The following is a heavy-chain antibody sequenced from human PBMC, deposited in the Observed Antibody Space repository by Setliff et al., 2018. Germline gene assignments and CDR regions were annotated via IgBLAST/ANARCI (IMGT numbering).Heavy chain of an antibody. V-gene: IGHV3-23*01. CDR1: GFTFTNYA. CDR3: AKDISRTGYYYFDY. J-gene: IGHJ4*02. D-gene: IGHD3-9*01. Sequence: HPGGSLILSCAASGFTFTNYAINWVRQAPGQGLEWVSGISGGGINTDYADSVKGRFTISRDNAKDTLYLQMNSLRAEDTAVYYCAKDISRTGYYYFDYWGRGTLVTVSS. CDR2: ISGGGINT.